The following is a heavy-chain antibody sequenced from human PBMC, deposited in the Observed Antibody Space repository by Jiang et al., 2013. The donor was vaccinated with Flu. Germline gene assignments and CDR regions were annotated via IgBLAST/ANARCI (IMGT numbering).Heavy chain of an antibody. CDR2: IYHSGST. Sequence: LLKPSETLSLTCTVSGYSISSGYYWGWIRQPPGKGLEWIGSIYHSGSTYYNPSLKSRVTISVDTSKNQFSLKLSSVTAADTAVYYCARCRPEAAFDIWGQGTMVTVSS. CDR1: GYSISSGYY. CDR3: ARCRPEAAFDI. J-gene: IGHJ3*02. D-gene: IGHD1-14*01. V-gene: IGHV4-38-2*02.